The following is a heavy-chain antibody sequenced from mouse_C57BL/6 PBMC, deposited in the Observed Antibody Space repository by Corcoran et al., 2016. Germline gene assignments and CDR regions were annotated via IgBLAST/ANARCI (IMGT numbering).Heavy chain of an antibody. V-gene: IGHV1-80*01. CDR3: ASYYYGSSYVFAY. D-gene: IGHD1-1*01. J-gene: IGHJ3*01. CDR1: GYAFSSYW. CDR2: IYPGDGDT. Sequence: QVQLQQSGAELVKPGASVKISCKASGYAFSSYWMNWVKQRPGKGLEWIGQIYPGDGDTNYNGKFKGKATLTADKSSSPAYMQLSSLTSEDSAVYFCASYYYGSSYVFAYWGQGTLVTVSA.